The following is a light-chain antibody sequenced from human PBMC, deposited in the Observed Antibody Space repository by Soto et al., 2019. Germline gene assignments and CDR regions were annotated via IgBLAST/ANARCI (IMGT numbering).Light chain of an antibody. CDR1: SSDVGSYNL. Sequence: QSVLTQPASVSGSPGQSITISCTGTSSDVGSYNLVSWYQQYPGEAPKLLLYEGTKRPSGVSNRFSGSKSGNTASLTISGLRAEDESDYYCCSYAGSSTYVFGTGTKLTVL. J-gene: IGLJ1*01. CDR3: CSYAGSSTYV. CDR2: EGT. V-gene: IGLV2-23*01.